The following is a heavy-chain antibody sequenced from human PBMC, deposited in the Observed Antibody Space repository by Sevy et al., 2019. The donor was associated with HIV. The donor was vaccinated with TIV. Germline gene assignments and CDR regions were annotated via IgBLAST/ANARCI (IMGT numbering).Heavy chain of an antibody. Sequence: GGSLRLSCRVSGISFTTSGMHWVRQAPGKGLEWVAVISYHGRDKFYAESVKGRSNISRDNSKNMVYLQIDSLRPEDTAVYYCAKDFTGYNGLDVWGQGTMVNVSS. CDR2: ISYHGRDK. CDR3: AKDFTGYNGLDV. J-gene: IGHJ6*02. D-gene: IGHD3-9*01. CDR1: GISFTTSG. V-gene: IGHV3-30*18.